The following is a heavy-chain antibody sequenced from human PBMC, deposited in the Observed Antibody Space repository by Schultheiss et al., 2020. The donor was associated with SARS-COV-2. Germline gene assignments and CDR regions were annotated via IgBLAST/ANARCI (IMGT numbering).Heavy chain of an antibody. Sequence: SETLSLTCTVSGGSIASYYWTWIRQSPGKGLEWIGSLSYSGITNYNPSLKSRVTISVDTSKNQFSLKLSSVTAADTAVYYCARGTRGDGYHLNYYYYGMDVWGQGTTVTVSS. CDR3: ARGTRGDGYHLNYYYYGMDV. J-gene: IGHJ6*02. V-gene: IGHV4-59*08. CDR2: LSYSGIT. D-gene: IGHD5-24*01. CDR1: GGSIASYY.